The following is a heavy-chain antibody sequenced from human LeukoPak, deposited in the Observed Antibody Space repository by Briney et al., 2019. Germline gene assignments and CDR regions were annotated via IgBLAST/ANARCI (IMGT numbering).Heavy chain of an antibody. CDR2: ISGSGSST. J-gene: IGHJ5*02. D-gene: IGHD2-21*01. V-gene: IGHV3-23*01. CDR1: GFTFRTYV. Sequence: PGGSLRLSCAASGFTFRTYVMRWVRQAPGKGVEWGSHISGSGSSTYYADSVKGRFTISRDNAKNTLYLQMNSLRLDDTPVYYCAKDPXEXAYXGGHCFPFRFDPWGQATLVTVSS. CDR3: AKDPXEXAYXGGHCFPFRFDP.